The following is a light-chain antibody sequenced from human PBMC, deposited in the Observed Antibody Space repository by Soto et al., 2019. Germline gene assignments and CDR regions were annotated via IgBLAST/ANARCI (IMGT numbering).Light chain of an antibody. Sequence: EIVLTQSPATLSLSPGEGATLSCRASQSINNYLAWYQQKPGQAPRLLIYDASNRATGIPARFTGSGSGTDFIFTFSSLAPEDFAVYYCQQRRNWPLTFGQGTKV. V-gene: IGKV3-11*01. J-gene: IGKJ1*01. CDR1: QSINNY. CDR2: DAS. CDR3: QQRRNWPLT.